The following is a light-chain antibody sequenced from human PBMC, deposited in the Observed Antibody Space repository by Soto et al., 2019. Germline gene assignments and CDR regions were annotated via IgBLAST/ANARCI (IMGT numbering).Light chain of an antibody. CDR2: GAS. CDR3: QQYVSSHRT. V-gene: IGKV3-20*01. Sequence: EIVLTQSPGALSLSPGERATLSCGASQSVSSSYLAWYQQKPGQAPRLLIYGASARATGIPDRFSGSVSEPYVTVNISTLEPEEFAVYYCQQYVSSHRTFGQRKKGESK. CDR1: QSVSSSY. J-gene: IGKJ1*01.